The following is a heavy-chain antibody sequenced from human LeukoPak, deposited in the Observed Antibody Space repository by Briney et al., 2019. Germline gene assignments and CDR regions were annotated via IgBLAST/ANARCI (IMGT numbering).Heavy chain of an antibody. CDR3: ARDDWNYKFTIHSYYYGMDV. CDR2: INAGSGNT. D-gene: IGHD1-7*01. J-gene: IGHJ6*02. V-gene: IGHV1-3*01. Sequence: ASVKVSCKASGYTFSSYAIHWVRQAPGQRLEWMGWINAGSGNTRYSQKLQGRVTITRDTSANTVYMELSSLRSGDTAVYYCARDDWNYKFTIHSYYYGMDVWGQGTTVTVSS. CDR1: GYTFSSYA.